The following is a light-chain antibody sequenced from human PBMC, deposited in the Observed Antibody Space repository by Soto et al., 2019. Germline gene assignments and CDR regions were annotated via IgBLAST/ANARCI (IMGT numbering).Light chain of an antibody. CDR1: QSVSSNY. Sequence: ESVLTQSPGTLSLSPGERATLSCRASQSVSSNYLAWYQHKPGQAPRLLIYGASSSATGIPDRFSGSGSGTDFTLTISGLEPEDFAVYYCQHYGSSLSITFGQGTRLEIK. V-gene: IGKV3-20*01. CDR3: QHYGSSLSIT. CDR2: GAS. J-gene: IGKJ5*01.